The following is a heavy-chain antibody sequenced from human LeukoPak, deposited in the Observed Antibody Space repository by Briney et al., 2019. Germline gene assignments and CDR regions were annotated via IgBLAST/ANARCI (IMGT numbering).Heavy chain of an antibody. J-gene: IGHJ5*02. CDR1: GGSISSYY. CDR3: ARGGRRFGELLAWFDP. Sequence: TSETLSLTCTVSGGSISSYYWSWIRQPPGKGLEWIGYIYYSGSTNYNPSLKSRATISVDTSKNQFSLKLSSVTAADTAVYYCARGGRRFGELLAWFDPWGQGTLVTVSS. CDR2: IYYSGST. V-gene: IGHV4-59*01. D-gene: IGHD3-10*01.